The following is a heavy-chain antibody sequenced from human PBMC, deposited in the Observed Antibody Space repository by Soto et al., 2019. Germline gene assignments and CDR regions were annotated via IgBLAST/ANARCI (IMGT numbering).Heavy chain of an antibody. CDR2: MNSNSGNT. Sequence: QVQLVQSGAEVKKPGASVRVSCRDPGDSFTSYDINWVRQAAGQGFEWLGRMNSNSGNTGYAQSFQGRVSMTRDTSISTAYLELRGLTSDDSAVYYCARGLIGRGLVATHRGQGTPVTVSS. D-gene: IGHD3-10*01. CDR1: GDSFTSYD. V-gene: IGHV1-8*01. J-gene: IGHJ4*02. CDR3: ARGLIGRGLVATH.